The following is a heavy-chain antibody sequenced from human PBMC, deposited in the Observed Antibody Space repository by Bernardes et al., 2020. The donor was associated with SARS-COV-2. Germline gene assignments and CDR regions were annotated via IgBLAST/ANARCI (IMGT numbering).Heavy chain of an antibody. D-gene: IGHD4-17*01. CDR2: IYPGDSDT. J-gene: IGHJ6*02. Sequence: GAPLKSSRKGSDYTVTYYWIGWVRPMPGNGLEWLGIIYPGDSDTKYSPSFQGRVTISADKSVNTAYLQWSSLKASDTAIYYCARRRYGDFGVDVWGQGTTVTVSS. CDR1: DYTVTYYW. CDR3: ARRRYGDFGVDV. V-gene: IGHV5-51*01.